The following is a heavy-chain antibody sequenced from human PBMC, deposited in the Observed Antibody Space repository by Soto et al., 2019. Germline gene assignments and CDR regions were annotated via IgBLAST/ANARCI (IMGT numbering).Heavy chain of an antibody. CDR2: LSGSGVNT. Sequence: EVQLLESGGGLEQPGGSLRLSCAASGFSFSSHAMTWVRQAPGKGLEWVSSLSGSGVNTYYADSVKGRFTISRDNSKNTLYLQINSLRAEDTAVYYCAKGGCSGGNCSPNWFDPWGQGTLVTVSS. CDR1: GFSFSSHA. D-gene: IGHD2-15*01. V-gene: IGHV3-23*01. J-gene: IGHJ5*02. CDR3: AKGGCSGGNCSPNWFDP.